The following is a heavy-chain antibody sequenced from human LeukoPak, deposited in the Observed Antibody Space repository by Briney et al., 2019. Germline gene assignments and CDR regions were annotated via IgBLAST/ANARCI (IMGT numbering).Heavy chain of an antibody. J-gene: IGHJ5*02. CDR1: GASISSYF. V-gene: IGHV4-59*01. CDR2: VHYSGIT. Sequence: PSETLSLTCTVSGASISSYFWSWIRQPPGQGLEWIGYVHYSGITDYNPSLQSRVTISLDTSKSQFSLKLSSVTAADTAVYYCARVVDCSGGSCYIPWGQGTLVTVSS. CDR3: ARVVDCSGGSCYIP. D-gene: IGHD2-15*01.